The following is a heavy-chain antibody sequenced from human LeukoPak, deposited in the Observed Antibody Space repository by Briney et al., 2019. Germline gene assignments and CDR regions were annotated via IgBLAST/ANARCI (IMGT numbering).Heavy chain of an antibody. CDR1: GGSISSYY. D-gene: IGHD3-22*01. J-gene: IGHJ5*02. V-gene: IGHV4-59*08. Sequence: SETLSLTCTVSGGSISSYYWSWIRQPPGKGLEWIGYIYYSGSTNYHPSLKSRVTISVDTSKNQFSLKLSSVTAADTAVYYCARSSAPGKNWFDPWGQGTLVTVSS. CDR2: IYYSGST. CDR3: ARSSAPGKNWFDP.